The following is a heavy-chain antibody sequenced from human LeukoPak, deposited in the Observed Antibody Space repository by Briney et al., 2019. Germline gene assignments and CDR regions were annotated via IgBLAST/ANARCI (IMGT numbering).Heavy chain of an antibody. Sequence: PSETLSLTCTVSGGSISSYYWSWIRQPPGKGLEWIGYIYYSGSTNYNPSLKSRVTISVDTSKNQFSLKLSSVTAADTAVYYCARGRVYSNYWGQGTLVTVSS. D-gene: IGHD4-11*01. CDR3: ARGRVYSNY. CDR2: IYYSGST. V-gene: IGHV4-59*12. CDR1: GGSISSYY. J-gene: IGHJ4*02.